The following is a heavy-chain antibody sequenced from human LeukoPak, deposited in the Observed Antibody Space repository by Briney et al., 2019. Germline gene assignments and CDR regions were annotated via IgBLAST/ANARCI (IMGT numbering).Heavy chain of an antibody. CDR3: ARTVRPQLYSGYDYPDY. D-gene: IGHD5-12*01. Sequence: GGSLRLSCAASGFTFGDYYMGWIRQAPGKGLEWVSYISSGTSYTNYADSVKGRFTISRDNAKNSLYLQMNSLRAEDTAVYYCARTVRPQLYSGYDYPDYWGQGTLVTVSS. CDR2: ISSGTSYT. V-gene: IGHV3-11*03. J-gene: IGHJ4*02. CDR1: GFTFGDYY.